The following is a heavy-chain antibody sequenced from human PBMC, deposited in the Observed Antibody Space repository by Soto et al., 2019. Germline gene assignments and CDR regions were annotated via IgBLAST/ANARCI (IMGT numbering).Heavy chain of an antibody. D-gene: IGHD1-26*01. Sequence: PSETLSLTCTVSGDSVSSVGFHWAWLRRPPGKGLEWIGYIYSGGSTYCRPSPGRRMHMSLDATRNHFSLRLPPVTAAATAAYFCASSPLGLDTKSYVDLWGQAILVTVTS. CDR1: GDSVSSVGFH. CDR3: ASSPLGLDTKSYVDL. J-gene: IGHJ4*02. CDR2: IYSGGST. V-gene: IGHV4-30-4*01.